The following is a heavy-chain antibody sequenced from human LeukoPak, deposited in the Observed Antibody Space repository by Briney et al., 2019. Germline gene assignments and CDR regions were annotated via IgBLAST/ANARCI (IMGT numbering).Heavy chain of an antibody. CDR2: INTSGST. Sequence: SQTLSLTCTVSGGSISSGSYYWSWIRQSAGKGLEWIGRINTSGSTNYSPSFKSRVTMSVDTSKNQFSLKLSSVTAADTAVYYCATESRYDSSGYYTNWGQGTLVTVSS. J-gene: IGHJ4*02. V-gene: IGHV4-61*02. CDR1: GGSISSGSYY. CDR3: ATESRYDSSGYYTN. D-gene: IGHD3-22*01.